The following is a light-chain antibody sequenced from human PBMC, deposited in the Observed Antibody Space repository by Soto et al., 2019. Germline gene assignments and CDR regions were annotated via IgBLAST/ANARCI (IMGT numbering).Light chain of an antibody. CDR2: DAS. Sequence: DIQMTQSPSTLSASVGDRVTVTCRASQTIGSWLAWYPQKPGRAPKLLIFDASSLESGVPSRFSGNGSGTEFTRTSSGLQPDDVASYYCQQYNRYSGMFGQGTKVDIK. V-gene: IGKV1-5*01. J-gene: IGKJ1*01. CDR3: QQYNRYSGM. CDR1: QTIGSW.